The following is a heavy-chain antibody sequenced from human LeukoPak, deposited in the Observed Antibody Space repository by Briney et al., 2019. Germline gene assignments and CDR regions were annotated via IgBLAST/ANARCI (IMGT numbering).Heavy chain of an antibody. CDR3: ARDHCGGDCYFPDAFDI. CDR2: IYYSGST. V-gene: IGHV4-59*01. D-gene: IGHD2-21*02. J-gene: IGHJ3*02. CDR1: GGSISSYY. Sequence: SETLSLTCTLSGGSISSYYWSWIRQPPGKGLEWIGYIYYSGSTNYNPSLKSRVTISVDTSKNQFSLKLSSVTAADTAVYYCARDHCGGDCYFPDAFDIWGQGTMVTVSS.